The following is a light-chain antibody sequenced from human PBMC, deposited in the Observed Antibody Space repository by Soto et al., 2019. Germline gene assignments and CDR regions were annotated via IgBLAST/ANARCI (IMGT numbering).Light chain of an antibody. Sequence: QSVLTQPPSVSGAPGQRVTISCTGSSSNIGAGYDVHWYQQLPGTAPKLLIYGNSNRPSGVPDRFSGSKSGTSASLAITGLQAEDEADYYRQSYDSSRSVVFGGGTKLTAL. CDR3: QSYDSSRSVV. CDR1: SSNIGAGYD. J-gene: IGLJ2*01. CDR2: GNS. V-gene: IGLV1-40*01.